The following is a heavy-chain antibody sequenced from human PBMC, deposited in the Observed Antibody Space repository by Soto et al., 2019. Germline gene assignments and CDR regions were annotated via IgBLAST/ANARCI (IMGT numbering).Heavy chain of an antibody. Sequence: QVQLQESGPGLVKPSETLSLTCTVSGGSISSYYWSWIRQPPGKGLEWIGYIYYSGSTNYNPSLTSRVTISVDTSKNQFSLKLSSVTAADTAVYYCARAATYDILTGYYRDYWGQGTLVTVSS. V-gene: IGHV4-59*01. CDR3: ARAATYDILTGYYRDY. J-gene: IGHJ4*02. CDR1: GGSISSYY. D-gene: IGHD3-9*01. CDR2: IYYSGST.